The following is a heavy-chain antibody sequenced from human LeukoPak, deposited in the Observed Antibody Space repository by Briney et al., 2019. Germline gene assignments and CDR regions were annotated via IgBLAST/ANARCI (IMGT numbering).Heavy chain of an antibody. D-gene: IGHD6-13*01. CDR1: GFTFSAYA. CDR2: IGSDNKP. Sequence: PGGSLRLSCEASGFTFSAYAMTWVRQAPGKGLEWVSSIGSDNKPHYSESVKGRFAISRDNSKTTLYLQMNSLRTEDTAVYYCARRGLGSSWHSMDSWGQGTLVTVSS. CDR3: ARRGLGSSWHSMDS. V-gene: IGHV3-23*05. J-gene: IGHJ4*02.